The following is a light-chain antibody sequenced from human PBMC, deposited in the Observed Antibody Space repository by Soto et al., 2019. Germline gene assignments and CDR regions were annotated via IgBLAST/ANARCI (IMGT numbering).Light chain of an antibody. J-gene: IGKJ1*01. V-gene: IGKV3-20*01. Sequence: DIVLTQSPGSLSLSPGDRATLSCRASQSVDSTFFAWYQKKPGQAPRLLMYGVSKRATGIPDRFSGSGSGTDFTLTISRLEPEDFAVYYCQQYMSSVTFGQGTMVEIK. CDR3: QQYMSSVT. CDR1: QSVDSTF. CDR2: GVS.